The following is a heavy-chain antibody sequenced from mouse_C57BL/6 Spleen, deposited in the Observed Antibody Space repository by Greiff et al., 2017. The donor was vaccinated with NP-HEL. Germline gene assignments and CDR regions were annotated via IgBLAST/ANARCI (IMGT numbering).Heavy chain of an antibody. CDR2: INPNNGGT. CDR3: ARWLLPYAMDY. Sequence: EVQLQQSGPELVKPGASVKISCKASGYTFTDYYMNWVKQSHGKSLEWIGDINPNNGGTSYNQKFKGKATLTVDKSSSTAYMELRRLISEESAVYYCARWLLPYAMDYWGQGTSVTVSS. D-gene: IGHD2-3*01. J-gene: IGHJ4*01. V-gene: IGHV1-26*01. CDR1: GYTFTDYY.